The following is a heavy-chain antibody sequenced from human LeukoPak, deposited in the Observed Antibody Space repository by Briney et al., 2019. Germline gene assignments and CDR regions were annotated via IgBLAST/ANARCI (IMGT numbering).Heavy chain of an antibody. Sequence: SETLSLTCTVSGASVSSASYWTWIRQPPGKGVEWIAHIYNGVNTNYNPSLKSRVTILVDTSKNQFSLRLNSVTAADTAVYYCARSRAFNSGAFDPWGQGSLVTVSS. CDR2: IYNGVNT. CDR3: ARSRAFNSGAFDP. D-gene: IGHD1-26*01. CDR1: GASVSSASY. V-gene: IGHV4-61*01. J-gene: IGHJ5*02.